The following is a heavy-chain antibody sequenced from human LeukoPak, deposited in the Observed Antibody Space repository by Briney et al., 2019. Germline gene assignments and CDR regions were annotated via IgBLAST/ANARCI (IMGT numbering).Heavy chain of an antibody. D-gene: IGHD5-18*01. CDR2: INTNTGNP. CDR1: GYTFTSYA. V-gene: IGHV7-4-1*02. Sequence: RASVKVSCKASGYTFTSYAMNWVRQAPGQGLEWMGWINTNTGNPTYAQGFTGRFVFSLDTSVSTAYLQISSLKAEDTAVYYCAREGTVDTAMNWFDPWGQGTLVTVSS. J-gene: IGHJ5*02. CDR3: AREGTVDTAMNWFDP.